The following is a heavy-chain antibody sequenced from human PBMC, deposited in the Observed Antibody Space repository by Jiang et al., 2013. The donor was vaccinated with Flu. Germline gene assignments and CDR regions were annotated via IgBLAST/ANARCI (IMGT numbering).Heavy chain of an antibody. Sequence: GPGLVKPSETLSLTCTVSGGSISSSSYYWGWIRQPPGKGLEWVGSIYYSGSTYYNPSLKSRVTISVDTSKNQFSLKLSSVTAADTAVYYCARHRIVVVPAAEFGFWFDPWGQGTLVTVSS. D-gene: IGHD2-2*01. CDR3: ARHRIVVVPAAEFGFWFDP. V-gene: IGHV4-39*01. CDR1: GGSISSSSYY. CDR2: IYYSGST. J-gene: IGHJ5*02.